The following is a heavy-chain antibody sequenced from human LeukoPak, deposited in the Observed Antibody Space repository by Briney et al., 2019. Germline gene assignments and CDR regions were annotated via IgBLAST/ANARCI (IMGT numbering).Heavy chain of an antibody. CDR3: ARETGSAVGSTDLDY. V-gene: IGHV3-23*01. D-gene: IGHD4-17*01. CDR2: MSGSGDIT. Sequence: GGSLRLSCAASGFTFSIYAMSWVRQAPGRGLECVSTMSGSGDITRYADSVKGRFTISRDNSKNTLYLQMNSLRAEDTALYYCARETGSAVGSTDLDYWGQGTLVTVSS. CDR1: GFTFSIYA. J-gene: IGHJ4*02.